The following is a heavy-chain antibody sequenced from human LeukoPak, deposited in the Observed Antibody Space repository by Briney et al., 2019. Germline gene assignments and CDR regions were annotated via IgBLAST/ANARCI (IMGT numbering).Heavy chain of an antibody. Sequence: GASVKVSCKASGYTFTGYYMHWVRQAPGQGLEWMGWINPNSGGTNYAQKFQGRVTMTRDTSISTAYMELSSLRSEDTAVYYCARVSSSGGSSWYPFDYWGQGTLVTVSS. V-gene: IGHV1-2*02. CDR2: INPNSGGT. CDR1: GYTFTGYY. CDR3: ARVSSSGGSSWYPFDY. D-gene: IGHD6-13*01. J-gene: IGHJ4*02.